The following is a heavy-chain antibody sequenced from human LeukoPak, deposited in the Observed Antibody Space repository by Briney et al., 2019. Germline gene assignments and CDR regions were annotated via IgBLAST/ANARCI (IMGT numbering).Heavy chain of an antibody. Sequence: SETLSLTXTVSGGSISSSSYYWGWIRQPPGKGLEWIGSIYYSGSTYYNPSLKSRVTISVDTSNNQFSLKLSSVTAADTAVYYCARHYYYDSSGYSNWFDPWGQGTLVTVSS. CDR3: ARHYYYDSSGYSNWFDP. J-gene: IGHJ5*02. CDR1: GGSISSSSYY. D-gene: IGHD3-22*01. CDR2: IYYSGST. V-gene: IGHV4-39*01.